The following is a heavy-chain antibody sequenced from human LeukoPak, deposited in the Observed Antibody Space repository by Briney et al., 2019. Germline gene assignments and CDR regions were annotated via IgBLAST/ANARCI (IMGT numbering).Heavy chain of an antibody. D-gene: IGHD3-10*01. V-gene: IGHV3-66*01. Sequence: GGSLRLSCAASGFTVSSNYMSWVRQAPGKGLEWVSVIYSGGSTYYVDSVKGRFTISRDNSKNTLYLQMNSLRAEDTAVYYCARAMVRGVYPHDAFDIWGQGTMVTVSS. CDR3: ARAMVRGVYPHDAFDI. J-gene: IGHJ3*02. CDR2: IYSGGST. CDR1: GFTVSSNY.